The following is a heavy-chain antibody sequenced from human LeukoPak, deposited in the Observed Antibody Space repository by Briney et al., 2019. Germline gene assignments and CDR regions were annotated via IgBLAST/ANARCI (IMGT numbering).Heavy chain of an antibody. J-gene: IGHJ4*02. Sequence: ASVKVSCKASGGTFSSYAISWVRQAPGQGLEWMGRIIPILGIANYAQKFQGRVTITADKSTSTAYMELSSLRSEDTAVYYCARDNTAMVTSDYWGQGTLVTVSS. V-gene: IGHV1-69*04. CDR3: ARDNTAMVTSDY. D-gene: IGHD5-18*01. CDR2: IIPILGIA. CDR1: GGTFSSYA.